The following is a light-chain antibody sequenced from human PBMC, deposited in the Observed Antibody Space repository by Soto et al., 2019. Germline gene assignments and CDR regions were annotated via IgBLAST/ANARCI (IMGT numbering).Light chain of an antibody. V-gene: IGKV3-11*01. Sequence: EIVLAQSPATLSLSPGDRATLSCRASQSVRSYLAWSQQKHGQAPRLLIYDTSNRATGIPARFSGSGSGTDFTLTISSLEPEDFEVYYCQQRSNWPLTFGGGPKVEI. CDR3: QQRSNWPLT. CDR2: DTS. J-gene: IGKJ4*01. CDR1: QSVRSY.